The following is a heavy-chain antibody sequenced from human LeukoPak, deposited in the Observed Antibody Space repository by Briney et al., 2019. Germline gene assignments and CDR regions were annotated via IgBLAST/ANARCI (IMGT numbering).Heavy chain of an antibody. CDR3: ASGARPIDY. D-gene: IGHD6-6*01. V-gene: IGHV3-21*01. CDR2: ISSSGSYI. J-gene: IGHJ4*02. CDR1: GIPFSDYY. Sequence: KPGGSLRLSCVVSGIPFSDYYMNWVRQAPGKGLEWVSSISSSGSYIYYAGSVKGRFTISRDNAKNSLYLQMNSLRAEDTAVYYCASGARPIDYWGQGTLVTVSS.